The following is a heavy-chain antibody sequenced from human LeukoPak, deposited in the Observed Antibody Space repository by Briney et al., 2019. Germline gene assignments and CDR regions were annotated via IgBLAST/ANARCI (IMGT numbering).Heavy chain of an antibody. CDR3: ARYYRQWLAYFDY. J-gene: IGHJ4*02. CDR1: GGSISSSSYS. CDR2: IYYSGST. V-gene: IGHV4-39*01. D-gene: IGHD6-19*01. Sequence: SETLSLTCTVSGGSISSSSYSWGWIRQPPGKGLEWIGNIYYSGSTYYTPSLKSRVTISVDTSKNQFSLKLSSVTAADTAVYYCARYYRQWLAYFDYWGQGTLVTVSS.